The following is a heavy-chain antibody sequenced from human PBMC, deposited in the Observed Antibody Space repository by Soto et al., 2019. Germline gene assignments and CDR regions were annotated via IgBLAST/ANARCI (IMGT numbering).Heavy chain of an antibody. CDR2: IVPNYRTA. Sequence: GASVKVSCKASGGTFSSYRINWVRQAPGQGLEWVGGIVPNYRTADYAQKFQGRVTITADESARTAYMELRGLKSQDTAVYYCARDSGAKLSSSWGQGTLVTVSS. J-gene: IGHJ4*02. CDR3: ARDSGAKLSSS. CDR1: GGTFSSYR. D-gene: IGHD6-13*01. V-gene: IGHV1-69*13.